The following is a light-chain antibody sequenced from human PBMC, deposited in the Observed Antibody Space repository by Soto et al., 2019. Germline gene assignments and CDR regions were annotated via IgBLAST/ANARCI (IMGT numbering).Light chain of an antibody. CDR3: QQYHDWPWT. CDR2: AGS. J-gene: IGKJ1*01. CDR1: QSVSSH. V-gene: IGKV3-15*01. Sequence: EIVMTQSPATLSVSPGESATLSCRASQSVSSHLAWYRQEPGQAPRLLVYAGSTGATGVPARFRGSGSGTEFTLTISSLQSEDFAVYFCQQYHDWPWTFGQGSRVEI.